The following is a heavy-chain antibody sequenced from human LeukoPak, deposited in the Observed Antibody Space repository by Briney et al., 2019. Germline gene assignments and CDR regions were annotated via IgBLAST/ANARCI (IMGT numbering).Heavy chain of an antibody. CDR2: ISYDGSNK. CDR1: GFTFSSYA. CDR3: ARNDGYNGYYFDY. Sequence: PGRSLRLSCAASGFTFSSYAMHWVLQAPGKGLEWVAVISYDGSNKYYADSVKGRFTISRDNSKNTLYLQMNSLRAEDTAVYYCARNDGYNGYYFDYWGQGTLVTVSS. J-gene: IGHJ4*02. D-gene: IGHD5-24*01. V-gene: IGHV3-30-3*01.